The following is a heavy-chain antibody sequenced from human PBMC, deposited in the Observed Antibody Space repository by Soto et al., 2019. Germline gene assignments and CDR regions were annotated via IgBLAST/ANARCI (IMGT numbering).Heavy chain of an antibody. CDR1: GFTFSSYG. J-gene: IGHJ6*02. Sequence: QVQLVESGGGVVQPGRSLRLSCAASGFTFSSYGMHWVRQAPGKGLEWVAVIWYDGSNKYYADSVKGRFTISRDNSKKTLYLQMNSLRAEDTAVYYCARAISLYYYGMDVWGQGTTVTVSS. CDR2: IWYDGSNK. V-gene: IGHV3-33*01. D-gene: IGHD2-21*01. CDR3: ARAISLYYYGMDV.